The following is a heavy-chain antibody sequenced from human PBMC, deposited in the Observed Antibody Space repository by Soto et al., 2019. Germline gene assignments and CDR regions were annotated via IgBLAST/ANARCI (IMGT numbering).Heavy chain of an antibody. J-gene: IGHJ4*02. D-gene: IGHD5-18*01. CDR3: GYSYGYYFDY. Sequence: SETLSLTCTVSGGSISSGGYYWSWIRQHPGKGLEWIGYIYYSGSTYYSPSLKSRVTISVDTSKNQFSLKLSSVTAADTAVYYCGYSYGYYFDYWGQGTLVTVSS. CDR2: IYYSGST. CDR1: GGSISSGGYY. V-gene: IGHV4-31*03.